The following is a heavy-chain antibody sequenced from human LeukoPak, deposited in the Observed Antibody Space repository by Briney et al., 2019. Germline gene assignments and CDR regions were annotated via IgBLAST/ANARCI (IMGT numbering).Heavy chain of an antibody. D-gene: IGHD1-26*01. CDR3: VKDVGGSYAFDY. J-gene: IGHJ4*02. V-gene: IGHV3-64*03. CDR2: INDNGGRT. Sequence: PGGSLRLSCSAPGFTFRRYAMRCVPQAPGEGLEYVSGINDNGGRTHYGDSVKGRFSISRDNTKNTLHLQKRTARAQKTAHYYSVKDVGGSYAFDYWGQGILVTVAS. CDR1: GFTFRRYA.